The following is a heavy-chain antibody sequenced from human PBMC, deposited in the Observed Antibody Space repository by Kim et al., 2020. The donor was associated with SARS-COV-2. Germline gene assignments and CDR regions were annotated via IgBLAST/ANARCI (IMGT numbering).Heavy chain of an antibody. Sequence: NPSLKSRVTISVDTSKNQFSLKLSSVTAADTAVYYCARATIAVEGSWFDPWGQGTLVTVSS. CDR3: ARATIAVEGSWFDP. J-gene: IGHJ5*02. V-gene: IGHV4-31*02. D-gene: IGHD6-19*01.